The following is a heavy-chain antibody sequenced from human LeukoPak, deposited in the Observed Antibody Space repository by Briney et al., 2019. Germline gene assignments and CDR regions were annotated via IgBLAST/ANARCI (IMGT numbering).Heavy chain of an antibody. CDR3: ARTFEDYYDSSGYFDY. CDR1: GFTFSSYA. Sequence: GGSLRLSCAASGFTFSSYAMSWVRQAPGKGLEWVSIISSTGTTYYADSVKGRFTISRDNSKNTLYLQMNSLRAEDTAVYYCARTFEDYYDSSGYFDYWGQGTLVTVSS. D-gene: IGHD3-22*01. CDR2: ISSTGTT. J-gene: IGHJ4*02. V-gene: IGHV3-23*01.